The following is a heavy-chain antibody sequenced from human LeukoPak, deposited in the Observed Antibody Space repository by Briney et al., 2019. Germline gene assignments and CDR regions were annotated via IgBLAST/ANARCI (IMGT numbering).Heavy chain of an antibody. CDR3: ARAYSSSRIDY. CDR1: GYSFTNYC. J-gene: IGHJ4*02. Sequence: GESRQISCKGSGYSFTNYCINWVRQLPGKGLEWMGKIDPSDSYTNYSPSFQGNVTISADKSISTAYLQWSSLKASDTAMYYCARAYSSSRIDYWGKGAVVTFSS. D-gene: IGHD6-6*01. CDR2: IDPSDSYT. V-gene: IGHV5-10-1*01.